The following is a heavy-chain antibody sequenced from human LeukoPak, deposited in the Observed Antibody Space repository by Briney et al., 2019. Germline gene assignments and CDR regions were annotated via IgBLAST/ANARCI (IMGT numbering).Heavy chain of an antibody. V-gene: IGHV3-7*01. Sequence: GGSLRLSCAASGFTFSSYWMSWVRQAPGKGLEWVANIKKDGSEKYYVDSVKGRFTISRDNAKNSLYLQMNSLRAEDTAVYYCARDPPGDLGYVIDYWGQGTLVTVSS. CDR3: ARDPPGDLGYVIDY. J-gene: IGHJ4*02. CDR2: IKKDGSEK. CDR1: GFTFSSYW. D-gene: IGHD5-12*01.